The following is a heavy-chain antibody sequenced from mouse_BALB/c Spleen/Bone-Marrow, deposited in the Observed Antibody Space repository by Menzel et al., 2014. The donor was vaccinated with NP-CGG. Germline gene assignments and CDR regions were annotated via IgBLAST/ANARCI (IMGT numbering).Heavy chain of an antibody. CDR2: INPSNGRT. CDR1: GYTFTSYW. J-gene: IGHJ2*01. D-gene: IGHD6-1*01. CDR3: AREGPLNN. Sequence: VQVVESGAELVKPGASVKLSCKASGYTFTSYWMHWVKQRPGQGLEWIGEINPSNGRTNYNEKFKSKATLTVDKSSSTAYMQLSSLTSEESELYYFAREGPLNNWGQGTTLPVSS. V-gene: IGHV1S81*02.